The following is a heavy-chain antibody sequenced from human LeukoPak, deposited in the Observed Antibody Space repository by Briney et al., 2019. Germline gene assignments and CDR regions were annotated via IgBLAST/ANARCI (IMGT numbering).Heavy chain of an antibody. V-gene: IGHV1-2*06. D-gene: IGHD5-12*01. CDR3: AREVDIVATSAFDI. Sequence: ASVKVSCKASGYTFTDYYMHWVRQAPGQGLEWMGRINPNSGGTNYAQKFQGRVTMTRDTSISTAYMELRSLRSDDTAVYYCAREVDIVATSAFDIWGQGTMVTVSS. J-gene: IGHJ3*02. CDR1: GYTFTDYY. CDR2: INPNSGGT.